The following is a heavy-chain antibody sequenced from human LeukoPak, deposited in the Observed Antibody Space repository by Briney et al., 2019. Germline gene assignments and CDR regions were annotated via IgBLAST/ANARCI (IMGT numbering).Heavy chain of an antibody. CDR3: ARGYGSGSYYYYYYMDV. CDR2: INTDGSST. Sequence: GGSLRLSCAASGFTFSSYWMHWVRQAPGKGRVWVSRINTDGSSTSYADSVKGRFTISRDNAKDTLYLQMNSLRAEDTAVYYCARGYGSGSYYYYYYMDVWGKGTTVTVSS. CDR1: GFTFSSYW. J-gene: IGHJ6*03. D-gene: IGHD3-10*01. V-gene: IGHV3-74*01.